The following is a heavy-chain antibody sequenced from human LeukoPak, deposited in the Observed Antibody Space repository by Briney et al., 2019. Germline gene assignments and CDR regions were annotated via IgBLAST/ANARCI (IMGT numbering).Heavy chain of an antibody. CDR1: GGSINSYF. D-gene: IGHD5-18*01. CDR2: IYYSGNT. J-gene: IGHJ3*02. Sequence: SETLSLTCTVSGGSINSYFWSWIRQPPGKGLEWIGYIYYSGNTNYNPSLKSRVTISVDTSKNQFSLKLSSVTAADTAVYYCAQRGYTYGYFAFDIWGQGTMVTVSS. V-gene: IGHV4-59*12. CDR3: AQRGYTYGYFAFDI.